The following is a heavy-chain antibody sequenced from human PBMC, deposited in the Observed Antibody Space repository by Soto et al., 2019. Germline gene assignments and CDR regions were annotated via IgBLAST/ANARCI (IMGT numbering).Heavy chain of an antibody. CDR2: INSYNGDA. V-gene: IGHV1-18*01. Sequence: ASVKVSCKASGYTFTTYGISWVRQAPGLGLEWMGWINSYNGDANYAQKFQGRVTMTTDTSTSTVYMELRSLRSDDTAVYYCARDYGADPDTFDFWGQGAMVTVSS. CDR3: ARDYGADPDTFDF. CDR1: GYTFTTYG. J-gene: IGHJ3*01. D-gene: IGHD4-17*01.